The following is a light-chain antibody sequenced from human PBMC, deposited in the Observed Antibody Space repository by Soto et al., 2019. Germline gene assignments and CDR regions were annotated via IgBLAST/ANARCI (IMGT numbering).Light chain of an antibody. V-gene: IGKV1-39*01. J-gene: IGKJ5*01. CDR3: QQSSSSPIT. CDR1: QSITTY. Sequence: DIQMTQSPSSLSASVGARVTITCRASQSITTYLNWYQQKPGKAPKLLIYAASSLQSGVPSRFSGSGSGTDFTLTISRLQPEDFATYYCQQSSSSPITFGQGTRLEIK. CDR2: AAS.